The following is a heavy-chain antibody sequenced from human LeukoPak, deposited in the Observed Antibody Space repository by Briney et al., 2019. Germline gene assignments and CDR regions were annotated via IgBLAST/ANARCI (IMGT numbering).Heavy chain of an antibody. CDR2: ISYDGSNK. Sequence: GESLRLSCAASGFTFSSYAMHWVRQAPGKGLEWVAVISYDGSNKYYADSVKGRFTISRDNSKNTLYLQMNSLTAEDTAVYYCARANLWQDFANWGQGPLATVSS. CDR3: ARANLWQDFAN. D-gene: IGHD2-21*01. V-gene: IGHV3-30*04. CDR1: GFTFSSYA. J-gene: IGHJ4*02.